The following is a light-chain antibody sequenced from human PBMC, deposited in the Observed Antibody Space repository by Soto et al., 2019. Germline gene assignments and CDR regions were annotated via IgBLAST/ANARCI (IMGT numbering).Light chain of an antibody. CDR1: QSVSSD. J-gene: IGKJ1*01. CDR2: GAS. V-gene: IGKV3-15*01. CDR3: QQYNDWPQT. Sequence: EIVMTQSPATLSVSPGERATLSCRASQSVSSDLSRYQQKPGQALRLLIYGASTRATGIPARFSGSGSGTDFTLTISSLQSEDFAVYYCQQYNDWPQTFGQGTKVDI.